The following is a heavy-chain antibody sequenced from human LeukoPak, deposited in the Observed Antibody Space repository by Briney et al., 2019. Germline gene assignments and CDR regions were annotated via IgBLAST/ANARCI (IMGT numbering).Heavy chain of an antibody. CDR3: GRHGRLVGSDWYAQFDY. Sequence: SETLSLTCTVSGGSISSNNYYWGWTRQPPGKGLGWIGCVYYSGSTKYNYNPSLKSRVTISADTSKNLFSLNLSSVTAADTAVYYCGRHGRLVGSDWYAQFDYWGQGTLVTVSS. D-gene: IGHD6-19*01. CDR2: VYYSGSTKY. CDR1: GGSISSNNYY. J-gene: IGHJ4*02. V-gene: IGHV4-39*01.